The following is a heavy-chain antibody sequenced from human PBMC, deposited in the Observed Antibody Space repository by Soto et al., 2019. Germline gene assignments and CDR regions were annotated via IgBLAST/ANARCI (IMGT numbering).Heavy chain of an antibody. J-gene: IGHJ3*02. CDR1: GFTFSSYG. V-gene: IGHV3-33*01. Sequence: GGSLRLSCAASGFTFSSYGMHWVRQAPGKGLEWVAVIWYDGSNKYYADSVKGRFTISRDNSKNTLYLQMNSLRAEDTAVYYCARALGGDSSGWYDLFAFDIWGQGTMVTVSS. CDR3: ARALGGDSSGWYDLFAFDI. CDR2: IWYDGSNK. D-gene: IGHD6-19*01.